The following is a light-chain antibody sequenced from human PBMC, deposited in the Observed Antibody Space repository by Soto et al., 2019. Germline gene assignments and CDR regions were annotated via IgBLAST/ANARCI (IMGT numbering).Light chain of an antibody. CDR2: G. CDR3: QSYDSSLSRRWV. CDR1: SSNIGAGYP. Sequence: QTVVTQPPSVSGAPGQRVTISCTGSSSNIGAGYPVHWYQPLPGTAPKLLVAGNRPSGVPDRFSVAKSGASASLAITGLQAEDEADYYCQSYDSSLSRRWVFGVGTKLTVL. J-gene: IGLJ3*02. V-gene: IGLV1-40*03.